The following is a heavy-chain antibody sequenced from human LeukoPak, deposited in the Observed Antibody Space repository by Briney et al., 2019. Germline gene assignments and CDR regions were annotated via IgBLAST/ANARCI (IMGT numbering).Heavy chain of an antibody. J-gene: IGHJ3*02. Sequence: GGSLRLSCVASGFPFSSYWMTWVRQAPGKGLEWVANIKQDGSKKSYVDSVKGRFTISRDNAKNSLYLQMNSLRAEDTAVYYCARALIKSGSYIWAAFDIWGQGTMVTVSS. CDR1: GFPFSSYW. D-gene: IGHD1-26*01. V-gene: IGHV3-7*01. CDR3: ARALIKSGSYIWAAFDI. CDR2: IKQDGSKK.